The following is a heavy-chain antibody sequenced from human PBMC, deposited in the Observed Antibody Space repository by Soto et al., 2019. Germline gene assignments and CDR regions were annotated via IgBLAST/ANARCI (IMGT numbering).Heavy chain of an antibody. D-gene: IGHD3-16*01. V-gene: IGHV4-31*03. CDR3: ARGRWGLGHQGFDS. Sequence: QVQLQESGPGLVKPSQTLSLTCTVSGGSISSGGYYWSWIRQHPGKGLEWIGYIYYSGSTYYNPSPTSRVTISGDTSKNQFSLKLSSVTAADTAVDYWARGRWGLGHQGFDSWGQGTLVTVSS. CDR1: GGSISSGGYY. CDR2: IYYSGST. J-gene: IGHJ4*02.